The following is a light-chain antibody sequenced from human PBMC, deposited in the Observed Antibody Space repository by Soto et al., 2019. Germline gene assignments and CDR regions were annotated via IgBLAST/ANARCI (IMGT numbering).Light chain of an antibody. J-gene: IGKJ5*01. CDR3: QQYYDWPIT. V-gene: IGKV1-9*01. CDR2: AAS. Sequence: SVGDRVTITCRASQGISSYLAWYQQKPGKAPKLLIYAASTLQSGVPASFSGSGSGTEFTLTISRLQSEDFYFYYCQQYYDWPITFGQGTRLEIK. CDR1: QGISSY.